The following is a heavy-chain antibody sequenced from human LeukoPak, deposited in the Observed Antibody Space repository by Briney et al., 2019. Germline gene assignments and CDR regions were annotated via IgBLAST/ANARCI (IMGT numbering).Heavy chain of an antibody. J-gene: IGHJ3*02. Sequence: GGSLRLSCAASGFTFSSYGMHWVRQAPGKGLYWVAFIRYDGSSKYYADSVKGRFTISRDNSKNTLFLQMNSLRAEDTAVYYCAKELGWLVGPFDIWGQGIMVTVSS. CDR3: AKELGWLVGPFDI. D-gene: IGHD6-19*01. CDR1: GFTFSSYG. CDR2: IRYDGSSK. V-gene: IGHV3-30*02.